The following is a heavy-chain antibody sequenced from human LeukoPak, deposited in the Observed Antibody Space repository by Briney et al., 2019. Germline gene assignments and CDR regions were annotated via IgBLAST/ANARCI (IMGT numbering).Heavy chain of an antibody. CDR3: ARVLGYYGSGSYPDY. J-gene: IGHJ4*02. Sequence: PSETLSLTCTVSGGSISSGGYYWSWIRQPPGKGLEWIGYIYHSGSTYYNPSLKSRDTISVDRSKNQFSLKLSSVTAADTAVYYCARVLGYYGSGSYPDYWGQGTLVTVSS. D-gene: IGHD3-10*01. CDR2: IYHSGST. CDR1: GGSISSGGYY. V-gene: IGHV4-30-2*01.